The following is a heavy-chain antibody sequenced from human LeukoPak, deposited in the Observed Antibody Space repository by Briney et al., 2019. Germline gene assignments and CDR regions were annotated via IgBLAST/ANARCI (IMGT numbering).Heavy chain of an antibody. V-gene: IGHV4-59*08. CDR2: IYNSGSN. Sequence: TSETLSLTCTVSGGSISSDYWQWIRQPPGKGLEWIGYIYNSGSNNYNPSLKSRVTISIDTSKNQFSLKLSSVTVADTAVYYCATRGYWGQGTLVTVSS. D-gene: IGHD3-10*01. J-gene: IGHJ4*02. CDR3: ATRGY. CDR1: GGSISSDY.